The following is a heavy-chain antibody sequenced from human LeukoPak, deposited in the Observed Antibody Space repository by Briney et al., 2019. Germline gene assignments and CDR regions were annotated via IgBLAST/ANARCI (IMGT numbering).Heavy chain of an antibody. V-gene: IGHV4-61*02. CDR2: IYTSGST. CDR3: ARDLFWIAAANTNNNAFDI. J-gene: IGHJ3*02. CDR1: GGSISSGSYY. D-gene: IGHD6-13*01. Sequence: SETLSLTCTVSGGSISSGSYYWSWIRQPAGKGLEWIGRIYTSGSTNYNPSLKSRVTISVDTSKNQFSLKLSSLTAADTAVYYCARDLFWIAAANTNNNAFDIWGQGTMVTVSS.